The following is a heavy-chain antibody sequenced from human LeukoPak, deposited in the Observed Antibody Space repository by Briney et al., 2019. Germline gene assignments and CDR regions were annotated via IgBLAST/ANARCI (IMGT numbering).Heavy chain of an antibody. V-gene: IGHV1-18*01. D-gene: IGHD2-21*01. CDR1: GYTFSSYG. Sequence: ASVNVACKASGYTFSSYGISWLRHAPGQGLEWMVWISAYNGNTNYAQHFQGRVTMTTDTSTSTLYMEVRSLRSDDTAVYYCARDHGHKSVDYWGQGTLVTVSS. CDR2: ISAYNGNT. J-gene: IGHJ4*02. CDR3: ARDHGHKSVDY.